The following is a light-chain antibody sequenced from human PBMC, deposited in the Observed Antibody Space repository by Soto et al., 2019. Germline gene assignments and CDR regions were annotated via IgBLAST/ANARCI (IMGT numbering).Light chain of an antibody. J-gene: IGLJ1*01. CDR1: SSDVGGYNY. Sequence: QSALTQPPSASGSPGQSVTISCTGTSSDVGGYNYVSWYQHHPGKAPKLMIYGVTKRPSGVPDRFSGSKSGNTASLTVSGLQAEDEADYFCSSYAGRNFYVFGTGTKVTVL. CDR3: SSYAGRNFYV. CDR2: GVT. V-gene: IGLV2-8*01.